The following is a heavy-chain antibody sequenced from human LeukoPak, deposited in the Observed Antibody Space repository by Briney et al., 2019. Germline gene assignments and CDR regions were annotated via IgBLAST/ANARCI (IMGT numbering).Heavy chain of an antibody. CDR1: GFTFSSYG. J-gene: IGHJ4*02. CDR3: AKDSSPGDYDHIAFDY. Sequence: PGGSLRLSCAASGFTFSSYGMHWVRQAPGKGLEWVAVIWYDGSNKYYADSVKGRFTISRDNSKNTLYPQMNSLRAEDTAVYYCAKDSSPGDYDHIAFDYWGQGTLVTVSS. CDR2: IWYDGSNK. D-gene: IGHD4-17*01. V-gene: IGHV3-33*06.